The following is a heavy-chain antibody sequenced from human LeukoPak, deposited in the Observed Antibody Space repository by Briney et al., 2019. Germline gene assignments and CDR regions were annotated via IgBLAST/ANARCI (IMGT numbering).Heavy chain of an antibody. Sequence: PGGFLRLSCAASGFTFSGSAMHWVRQASGKGLEWVGRIRSKANSYATAYAASVKGRFTISRDDSKNTAYLQMNSLKTEDTAVYYCTRHRQILIGDEIDYYYMDVWGKGTTVTISS. V-gene: IGHV3-73*01. J-gene: IGHJ6*03. CDR3: TRHRQILIGDEIDYYYMDV. CDR2: IRSKANSYAT. CDR1: GFTFSGSA. D-gene: IGHD3-16*01.